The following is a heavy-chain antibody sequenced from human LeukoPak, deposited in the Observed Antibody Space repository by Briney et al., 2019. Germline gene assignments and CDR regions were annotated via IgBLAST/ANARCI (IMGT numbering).Heavy chain of an antibody. Sequence: GGSLRLSCAASGFTFSSYWIHWVRQAPGEGLVWVSRINSEGSSTSYADSVKGRFTLSTDNAKKSLYLQMNSARVEDTVVYYRARVHPRISGGTFDIWGQGTMVTVSS. V-gene: IGHV3-74*01. CDR3: ARVHPRISGGTFDI. D-gene: IGHD2-15*01. CDR1: GFTFSSYW. CDR2: INSEGSST. J-gene: IGHJ3*02.